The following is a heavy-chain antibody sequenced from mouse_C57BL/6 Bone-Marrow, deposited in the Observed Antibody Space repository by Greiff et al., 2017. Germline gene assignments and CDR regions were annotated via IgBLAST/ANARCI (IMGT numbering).Heavy chain of an antibody. CDR2: IDPANGNT. CDR1: GFNIKNTY. Sequence: VQLQQSVAELVRPGASVKLSCTASGFNIKNTYMHWVKQRPEQGLEWIGRIDPANGNTKSAPKFQGKATITADTASNTAYLQLSSLTSEDAAIYYGARGGYSNYVGFAYWGQGTLVTVSA. CDR3: ARGGYSNYVGFAY. D-gene: IGHD2-5*01. V-gene: IGHV14-3*01. J-gene: IGHJ3*01.